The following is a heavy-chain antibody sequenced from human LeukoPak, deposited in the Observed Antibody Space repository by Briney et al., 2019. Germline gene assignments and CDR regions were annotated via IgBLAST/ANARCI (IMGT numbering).Heavy chain of an antibody. V-gene: IGHV3-33*01. J-gene: IGHJ4*02. CDR2: IWYDGSNK. CDR1: GFTFSSYG. CDR3: ARDKSKAMVIDY. D-gene: IGHD5-18*01. Sequence: PGASLRLSCAASGFTFSSYGMHWVRQAPGKGLEWVAVIWYDGSNKYYADSVKGRFTISRDNSKNTLYLQMNSLRAEDTAVYYCARDKSKAMVIDYWGQGTLVTVSS.